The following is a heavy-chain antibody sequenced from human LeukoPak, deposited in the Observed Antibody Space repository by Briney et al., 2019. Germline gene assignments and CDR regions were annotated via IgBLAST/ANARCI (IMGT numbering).Heavy chain of an antibody. CDR1: GGSISSYY. D-gene: IGHD5-18*01. Sequence: PSETLSLTCTVSGGSISSYYWSWIRQPPGKGLEWIGYIYYSGSTDYNPSLKSRVTISEDTSKKQFSLKLTSVTAADTAVYYCARSGYSYGYDYWGQGTLVTVSS. CDR2: IYYSGST. V-gene: IGHV4-59*08. J-gene: IGHJ4*02. CDR3: ARSGYSYGYDY.